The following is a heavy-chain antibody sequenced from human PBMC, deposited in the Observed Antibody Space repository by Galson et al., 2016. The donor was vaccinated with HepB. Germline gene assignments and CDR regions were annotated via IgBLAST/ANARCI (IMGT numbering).Heavy chain of an antibody. Sequence: SLRLSCAASGFLFSDYGMHWIRQAPGKGLEWVAVIAYDGTNDHYADSVRGRFTISRDNSQNTLYIQMTSLRREDTAVYYCAKPRYYYGSGNYGMDGWGQGNPGHRLL. J-gene: IGHJ6*02. V-gene: IGHV3-30*18. CDR1: GFLFSDYG. CDR2: IAYDGTND. CDR3: AKPRYYYGSGNYGMDG. D-gene: IGHD3-10*01.